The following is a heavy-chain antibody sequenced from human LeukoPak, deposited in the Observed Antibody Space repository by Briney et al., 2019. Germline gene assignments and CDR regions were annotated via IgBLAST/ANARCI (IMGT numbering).Heavy chain of an antibody. CDR1: GYTFTSYD. J-gene: IGHJ6*04. CDR2: MNPNSGNT. Sequence: APVKVSCKASGYTFTSYDINWVRQATGQGLEWMGWMNPNSGNTGYAQKFQGRVTMTRNTSISTAYMELSSLRSEDTAVYYCARKQVTIFGVVMMDVWGKGTTVTVSS. CDR3: ARKQVTIFGVVMMDV. D-gene: IGHD3-3*01. V-gene: IGHV1-8*01.